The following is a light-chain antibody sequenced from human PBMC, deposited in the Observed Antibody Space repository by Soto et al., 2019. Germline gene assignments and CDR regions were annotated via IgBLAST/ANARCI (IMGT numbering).Light chain of an antibody. J-gene: IGLJ2*01. CDR1: SSDVGGYDY. CDR3: SSYSSSSTLVV. V-gene: IGLV2-14*03. CDR2: DVS. Sequence: QSVLTQPASVSGSPGQSITISCTGTSSDVGGYDYVSWYQQYPDKAPKLMIYDVSNQPSGVSNRFSGSKSGNTASLTISGLQAEDEADYYCSSYSSSSTLVVFGGGTKLTVL.